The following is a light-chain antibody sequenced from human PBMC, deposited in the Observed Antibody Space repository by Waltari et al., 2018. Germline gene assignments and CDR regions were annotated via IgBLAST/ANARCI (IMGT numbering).Light chain of an antibody. CDR3: AAWDDSLSRWL. CDR2: RNN. CDR1: SSNIGRHY. V-gene: IGLV1-47*01. Sequence: QSVLTQPPSASGTPGQRVTTSCSGRSSNIGRHYVYWYQHVHGAPPKLLIYRNNQRPSGVPDRFSGSKSGTSASLAISGLRSEDEADYYCAAWDDSLSRWLLGGGTKLTVL. J-gene: IGLJ3*02.